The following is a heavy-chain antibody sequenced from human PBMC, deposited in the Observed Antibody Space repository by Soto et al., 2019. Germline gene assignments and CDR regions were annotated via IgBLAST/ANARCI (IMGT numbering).Heavy chain of an antibody. V-gene: IGHV1-8*02. CDR3: EVTTGY. Sequence: ASVKVSCKASGATLDTFINYGINWVRQAPGQGLEYMGWVSPENRNAGYAPQFRGRVSMTADTSINTVYLELTTLTYEDTAVYYCEVTTGYWGQGTMVTVSS. D-gene: IGHD4-17*01. CDR1: GATLDTFINYG. J-gene: IGHJ4*02. CDR2: VSPENRNA.